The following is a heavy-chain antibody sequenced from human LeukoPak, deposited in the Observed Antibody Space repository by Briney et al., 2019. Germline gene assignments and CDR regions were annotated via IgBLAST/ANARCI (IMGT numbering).Heavy chain of an antibody. CDR3: ARHEDWNYRNWFDP. V-gene: IGHV4-59*08. J-gene: IGHJ5*02. Sequence: SETLSLTCTVSGGSISSCYWSWVRQPPGKGLEWIGFIHSSGGTNYNPSLKSRVTMSIDTSKNQFSLNLYSVTAADTAVYYCARHEDWNYRNWFDPWGQGTLVTVSS. CDR2: IHSSGGT. CDR1: GGSISSCY. D-gene: IGHD1-7*01.